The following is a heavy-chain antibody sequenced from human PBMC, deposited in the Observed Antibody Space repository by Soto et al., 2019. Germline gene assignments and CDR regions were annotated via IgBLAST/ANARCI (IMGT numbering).Heavy chain of an antibody. J-gene: IGHJ4*02. CDR2: IYSGGST. Sequence: EVQLVESGGGLVQPGGSLRLSCAASGFTVSSNYMSWVRQAPGKGLEWVSVIYSGGSTYYADSVKGRFTISRDNSKNTLYLQMNSLRAEDTAVYYCASSTTYYYDSSGYYPFDYWGQGTLVTVSS. CDR1: GFTVSSNY. D-gene: IGHD3-22*01. V-gene: IGHV3-66*01. CDR3: ASSTTYYYDSSGYYPFDY.